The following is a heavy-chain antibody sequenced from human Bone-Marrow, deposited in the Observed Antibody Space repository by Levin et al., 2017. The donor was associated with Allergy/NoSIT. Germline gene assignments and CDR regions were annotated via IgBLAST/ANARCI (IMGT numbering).Heavy chain of an antibody. Sequence: GGSLRLSCAASGFTFSRFSMHWVRQAPGRGLEWVAVISYDGANKNYADSVKGRFSISRDDSNNTLYLQVHSLRTDDTAVYYCARDGCTGGSCYSDYYYYYMDVWGKGTTVTVSS. J-gene: IGHJ6*03. CDR1: GFTFSRFS. CDR2: ISYDGANK. D-gene: IGHD2-15*01. CDR3: ARDGCTGGSCYSDYYYYYMDV. V-gene: IGHV3-30-3*01.